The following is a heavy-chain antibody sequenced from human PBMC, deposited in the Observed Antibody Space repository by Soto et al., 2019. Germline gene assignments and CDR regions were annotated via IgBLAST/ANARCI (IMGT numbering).Heavy chain of an antibody. CDR3: AKDTRYADYVRWFDS. CDR1: GFTFSSYA. J-gene: IGHJ5*01. CDR2: ITSSGGRT. Sequence: GGSLRLSCTASGFTFSSYAMTWVRQAPGRGLEGVSGITSSGGRTYYADPVKGRFPISRDNSKSTLYLQMNSLRAEDTAVYYCAKDTRYADYVRWFDSWGQGTLVTVSS. D-gene: IGHD4-17*01. V-gene: IGHV3-23*01.